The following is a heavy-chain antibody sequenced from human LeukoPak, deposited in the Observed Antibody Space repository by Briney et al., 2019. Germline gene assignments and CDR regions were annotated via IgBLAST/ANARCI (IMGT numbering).Heavy chain of an antibody. D-gene: IGHD1-26*01. V-gene: IGHV1-8*01. CDR1: ASTFTSYD. CDR3: ARDSGSYAGLYNYYYMDV. Sequence: GASVTVSCTASASTFTSYDINWGRQAPGQGLGWMGWMNPNSGNTGFAQKFQGRVTMTRNTSITTAYMELSSLRSEDTAVYYCARDSGSYAGLYNYYYMDVWGKGTTVTVS. CDR2: MNPNSGNT. J-gene: IGHJ6*03.